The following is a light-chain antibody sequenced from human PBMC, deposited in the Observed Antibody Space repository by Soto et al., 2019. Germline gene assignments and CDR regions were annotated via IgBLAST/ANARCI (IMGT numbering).Light chain of an antibody. J-gene: IGKJ3*01. V-gene: IGKV3-15*01. CDR1: QSVSSN. Sequence: EIVMTQSPATLSVSPGERATLSCRASQSVSSNLAWYQQKPGQAPRLLIYVASTRATGIPARFSGSGSGTEFTLTISSLQSEDFEVYYCQQYNNWPFTFGPGTKVDIK. CDR2: VAS. CDR3: QQYNNWPFT.